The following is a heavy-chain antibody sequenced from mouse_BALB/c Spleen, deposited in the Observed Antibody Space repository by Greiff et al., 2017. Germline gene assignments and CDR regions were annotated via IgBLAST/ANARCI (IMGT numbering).Heavy chain of an antibody. D-gene: IGHD1-2*01. V-gene: IGHV5-6-2*01. J-gene: IGHJ4*01. CDR2: INSNGGST. CDR3: ARQYGYDYAMDY. Sequence: EVMLVESGGGLVKLGGSLKLSCAASGFTFSSYYMSWVRQTPEKRLELVAAINSNGGSTYYPDTVKGRFTISRDNAKNTLYLQMSSLKSEDTALYYCARQYGYDYAMDYWGQGTSVTVSS. CDR1: GFTFSSYY.